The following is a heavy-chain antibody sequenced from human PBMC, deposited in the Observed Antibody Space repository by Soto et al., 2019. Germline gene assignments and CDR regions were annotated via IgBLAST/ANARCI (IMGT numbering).Heavy chain of an antibody. CDR3: ARSSGWYEAIDY. CDR2: IIPIFGTA. V-gene: IGHV1-69*06. Sequence: SVKVSCKASGGTFSSYAISWVRQAPGQGLEWMGGIIPIFGTANYAQKFQGRVTITADKSTSTAYMELSSLRSEDTAVYYCARSSGWYEAIDYWGQGTLVTVSS. CDR1: GGTFSSYA. D-gene: IGHD6-19*01. J-gene: IGHJ4*02.